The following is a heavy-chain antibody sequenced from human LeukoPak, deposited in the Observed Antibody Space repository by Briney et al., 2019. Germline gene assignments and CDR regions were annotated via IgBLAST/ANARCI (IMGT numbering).Heavy chain of an antibody. D-gene: IGHD2-2*01. CDR1: GFTVSSNY. J-gene: IGHJ4*02. V-gene: IGHV3-53*05. CDR2: IYSGGST. Sequence: PGGSLRLSCAASGFTVSSNYMSWVRQAPGKGLEWVSIIYSGGSTFYADSVKGRFTISRDNSKNTLYLQMNSLRAEDTAVYYCAKGPRTADIVVVPAGDYWGQGTLVTVSS. CDR3: AKGPRTADIVVVPAGDY.